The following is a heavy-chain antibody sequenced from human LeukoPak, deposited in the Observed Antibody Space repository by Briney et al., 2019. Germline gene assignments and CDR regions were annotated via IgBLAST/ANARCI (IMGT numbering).Heavy chain of an antibody. CDR2: IYSGGST. Sequence: GGSLRLSCAASGFTVSSNYMSWVRQAPGKGLEWVAVIYSGGSTYYADSVKGRFTISRDNSKNTLYLQMNSLGAEDTAVYYCARERPKVGATSWGQGTLVTVSS. CDR3: ARERPKVGATS. D-gene: IGHD1-26*01. J-gene: IGHJ4*02. CDR1: GFTVSSNY. V-gene: IGHV3-66*01.